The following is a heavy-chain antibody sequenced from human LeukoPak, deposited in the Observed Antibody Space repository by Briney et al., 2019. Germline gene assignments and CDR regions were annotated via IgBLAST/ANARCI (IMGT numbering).Heavy chain of an antibody. CDR2: IIPIFGTA. CDR1: GGTFSSYA. D-gene: IGHD2-15*01. V-gene: IGHV1-69*05. J-gene: IGHJ4*02. CDR3: ARDDCSGGSCYFDY. Sequence: ASVKVSCKASGGTFSSYAISWVRQAPGQGLEWMGGIIPIFGTANYAQKFQGRVTITTDESTSTAYMELSSLRSEDTAAYYCARDDCSGGSCYFDYWGQGTLVTVSS.